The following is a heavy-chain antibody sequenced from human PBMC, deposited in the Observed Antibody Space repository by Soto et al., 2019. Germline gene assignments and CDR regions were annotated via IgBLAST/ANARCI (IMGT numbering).Heavy chain of an antibody. Sequence: ASVKVSCKASGYTFTSYPIHWVRQAPGQRLEWMGWINAGNGNTKYSQKFQGRVTITRDTSATTAYMELNSLRSEDTAVYYCAGQGIVVPGPFDLWGQGTLVTVSS. CDR3: AGQGIVVPGPFDL. D-gene: IGHD6-19*01. CDR2: INAGNGNT. V-gene: IGHV1-3*01. J-gene: IGHJ4*02. CDR1: GYTFTSYP.